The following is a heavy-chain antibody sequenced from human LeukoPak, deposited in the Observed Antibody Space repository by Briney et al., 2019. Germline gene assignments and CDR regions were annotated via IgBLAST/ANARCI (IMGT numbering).Heavy chain of an antibody. CDR3: AKDTPTTGYHLDS. CDR1: GFTLRGYG. CDR2: IRYDGSDK. Sequence: GGSLRLSCAASGFTLRGYGMYWVRQAPGKGLEWVAFIRYDGSDKSYADSVKGRFTISRDNSENTLYLQINSLRVEDTAVYYCAKDTPTTGYHLDSWGQGTLVTVSS. V-gene: IGHV3-30*02. J-gene: IGHJ4*02. D-gene: IGHD1-1*01.